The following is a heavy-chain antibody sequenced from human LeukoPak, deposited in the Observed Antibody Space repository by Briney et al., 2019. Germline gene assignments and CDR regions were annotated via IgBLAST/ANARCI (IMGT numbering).Heavy chain of an antibody. J-gene: IGHJ6*02. CDR3: AKHYDYVWGSYPPGADYGMDV. V-gene: IGHV3-23*01. D-gene: IGHD3-16*01. Sequence: GGSLRLSCAASGFTFSSYAMSWVRQAPGKGLEWVSAISGSGGSTYYADSVKGRFTISRDNSKNTLYLQVNSLRAEDTAVYYCAKHYDYVWGSYPPGADYGMDVWGQGTTVTVSS. CDR1: GFTFSSYA. CDR2: ISGSGGST.